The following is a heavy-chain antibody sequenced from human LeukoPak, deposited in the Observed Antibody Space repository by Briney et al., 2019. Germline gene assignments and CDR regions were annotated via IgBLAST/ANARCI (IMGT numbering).Heavy chain of an antibody. CDR2: INHSGST. D-gene: IGHD3-10*01. CDR3: ARGHYGSGSYYSVSNWFDP. CDR1: GGSFSGYY. V-gene: IGHV4-34*01. Sequence: SETLSLTCAVYGGSFSGYYWSWIRQPPGKGLEWIGEINHSGSTNYNPSLKSRVTISVNTSKNQFSLKLSPVTAADTAVYYCARGHYGSGSYYSVSNWFDPWGQGTLVTVSS. J-gene: IGHJ5*02.